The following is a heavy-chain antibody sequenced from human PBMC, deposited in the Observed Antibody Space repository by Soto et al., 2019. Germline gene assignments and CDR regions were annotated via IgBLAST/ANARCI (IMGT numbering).Heavy chain of an antibody. CDR3: ALHNWNDAGYFDY. V-gene: IGHV4-61*01. Sequence: PSETLSLTCTVSGVSVSSGSYYWSWIRQPPGKGLEWIGYIYYSGSTNYNPSLKSRVTISVDTSKNQFSLKLSSVTAADTAVYYCALHNWNDAGYFDYWGQGTLVTVSS. D-gene: IGHD1-20*01. CDR2: IYYSGST. J-gene: IGHJ4*02. CDR1: GVSVSSGSYY.